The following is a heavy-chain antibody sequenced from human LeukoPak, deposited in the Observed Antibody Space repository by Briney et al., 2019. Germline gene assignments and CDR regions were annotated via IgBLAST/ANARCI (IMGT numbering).Heavy chain of an antibody. J-gene: IGHJ4*02. CDR1: GFTFSDYY. Sequence: PGGSLRLSCAASGFTFSDYYMSWILQAPGKGLEWVSYISSSGSTINYADSVKGRFTISRDNAKNSLYLQMNSLRAEDTAVYYCAGSPTPYYFDYWGQGTLVTVSS. CDR2: ISSSGSTI. D-gene: IGHD1-26*01. V-gene: IGHV3-11*01. CDR3: AGSPTPYYFDY.